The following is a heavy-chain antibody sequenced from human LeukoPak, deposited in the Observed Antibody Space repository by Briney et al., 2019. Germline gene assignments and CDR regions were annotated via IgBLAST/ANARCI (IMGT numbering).Heavy chain of an antibody. CDR3: ARSDDYDDYDWFDP. V-gene: IGHV4-59*01. Sequence: SETLSLTCSVSGGSISTYYWTWIRQPPGKGLEWIGYIYDSGSSNYNPSLKSRVTIAVDRSKNHFSLKLSSVTAADTAVYYCARSDDYDDYDWFDPWGPGTLVTVSS. CDR2: IYDSGSS. J-gene: IGHJ5*02. D-gene: IGHD4-17*01. CDR1: GGSISTYY.